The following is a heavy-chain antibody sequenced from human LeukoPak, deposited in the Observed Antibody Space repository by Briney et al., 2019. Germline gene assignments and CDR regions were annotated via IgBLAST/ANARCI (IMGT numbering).Heavy chain of an antibody. V-gene: IGHV3-30*18. J-gene: IGHJ5*02. CDR3: AKDFYSSGSYNWFDP. D-gene: IGHD6-19*01. Sequence: PGRSLTLSCAASGFTLSIYGIHWVRQAPGKGLEWVAFISYDGGNKYYADSVKGRFTISRDNSKNTLYLQMNSLRAEDTAVYYCAKDFYSSGSYNWFDPWGQGTLVTVSS. CDR1: GFTLSIYG. CDR2: ISYDGGNK.